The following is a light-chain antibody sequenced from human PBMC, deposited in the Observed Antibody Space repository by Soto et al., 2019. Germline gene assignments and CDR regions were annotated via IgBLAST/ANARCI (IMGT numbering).Light chain of an antibody. CDR1: QSVSSSY. J-gene: IGKJ1*01. V-gene: IGKV3-20*01. CDR2: GAS. CDR3: QQYGSSRT. Sequence: EIVLTQSPGTLSLSPGERATLSCRASQSVSSSYLAWYQQKPGQAPRLLIYGASSRATGIPDRFSGSGSGTDFTLTSSRLEPEDFAVYYCQQYGSSRTFGQGTKVDI.